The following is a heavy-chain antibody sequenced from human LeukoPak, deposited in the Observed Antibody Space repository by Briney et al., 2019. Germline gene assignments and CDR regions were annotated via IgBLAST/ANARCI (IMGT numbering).Heavy chain of an antibody. Sequence: GGSLRLSCVASGFTFGRYWMSWVRQAPGKGLEWVANIKLDGSEKNYADSVKGRFTISRDNTKNSLYLQMNSLRAEDTAVFYCARDQYDTWSRRGNFDSWGQGTLVIVSS. J-gene: IGHJ4*02. D-gene: IGHD3-3*01. V-gene: IGHV3-7*03. CDR2: IKLDGSEK. CDR3: ARDQYDTWSRRGNFDS. CDR1: GFTFGRYW.